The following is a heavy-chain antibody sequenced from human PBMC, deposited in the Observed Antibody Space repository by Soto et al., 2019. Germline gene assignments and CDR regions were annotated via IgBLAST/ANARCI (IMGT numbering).Heavy chain of an antibody. J-gene: IGHJ6*02. Sequence: EVQLVESGGGLVQPGGSLKLSCAASGFIFSGSAIHWVRQASGKGLEWVGRIRSRANNFATSSAASVKGRFTFSRDDSTNTAYLQMNTLKPEDTAVYYCARGQGAAIGDSYYPGMDVWGQGTTVTVS. CDR2: IRSRANNFAT. CDR1: GFIFSGSA. CDR3: ARGQGAAIGDSYYPGMDV. D-gene: IGHD2-2*02. V-gene: IGHV3-73*02.